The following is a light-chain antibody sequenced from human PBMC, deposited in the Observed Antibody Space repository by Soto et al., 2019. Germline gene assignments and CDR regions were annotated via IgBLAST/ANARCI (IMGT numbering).Light chain of an antibody. V-gene: IGLV2-14*03. Sequence: QSALTQPASVSGSPGQSIPISCTGTSSDVGGYNYVSWYQHHPGKAPKVMIYDVSNRPSGVSNRFSGSKSGNTASLTISGLRAEDEADYYCSSYTRSNTLRYVFGTGTKLTVL. CDR3: SSYTRSNTLRYV. J-gene: IGLJ1*01. CDR2: DVS. CDR1: SSDVGGYNY.